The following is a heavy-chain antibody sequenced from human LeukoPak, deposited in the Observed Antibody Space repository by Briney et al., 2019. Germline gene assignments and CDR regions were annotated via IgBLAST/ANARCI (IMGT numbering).Heavy chain of an antibody. CDR3: PRGVSSDGDYVFDP. V-gene: IGHV4-39*07. D-gene: IGHD4-17*01. CDR2: IYYSGST. J-gene: IGHJ5*02. CDR1: GGSISSSSYY. Sequence: SETLSLTCTVSGGSISSSSYYWGRISQPPGEGLEWIGSIYYSGSTYYNPSLKSRVTISVDTSENQFSLKLSSVTAADTAVYYCPRGVSSDGDYVFDPWGQGTLVAVSS.